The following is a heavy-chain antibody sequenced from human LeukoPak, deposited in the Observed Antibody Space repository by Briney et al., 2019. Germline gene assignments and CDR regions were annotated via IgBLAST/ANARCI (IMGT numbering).Heavy chain of an antibody. CDR3: ARDLYSSRTNDAFVI. J-gene: IGHJ3*02. V-gene: IGHV1-46*01. CDR2: INPTGGDT. D-gene: IGHD6-13*01. Sequence: ASVKVSCKASGYTLTSYYLHWVRQAPGQGLEWMGIINPTGGDTTYPQKFQGRVTMTRDMSTSTFYMDLSSLRSEDTAVYFCARDLYSSRTNDAFVIWNQGTMVTVSS. CDR1: GYTLTSYY.